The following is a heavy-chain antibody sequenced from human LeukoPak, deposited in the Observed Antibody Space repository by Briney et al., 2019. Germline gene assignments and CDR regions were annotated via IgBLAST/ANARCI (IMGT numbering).Heavy chain of an antibody. V-gene: IGHV3-30*18. D-gene: IGHD6-13*01. Sequence: PPRRSLRLSCAASGFTFSSYGMHWVRQAPGKGLEWVAVISYDGSNKYYADSVKGRFTISGDNSKNTLYLQMNSLRAEDTAVYYCAKDIYSSSWYYFDYWGQGTLVTVSS. CDR1: GFTFSSYG. CDR3: AKDIYSSSWYYFDY. J-gene: IGHJ4*02. CDR2: ISYDGSNK.